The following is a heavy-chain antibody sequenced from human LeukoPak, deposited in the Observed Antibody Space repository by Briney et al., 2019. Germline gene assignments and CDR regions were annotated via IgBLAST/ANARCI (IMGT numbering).Heavy chain of an antibody. V-gene: IGHV3-7*01. CDR3: ARDFGSAAAIYEY. D-gene: IGHD6-13*01. J-gene: IGHJ4*02. CDR2: INQNGVEM. CDR1: GFTFTNYW. Sequence: GGSLRLSCATSGFTFTNYWMTWVRQAPGKGLEWVANINQNGVEMYYVESGKGRFTISRDSGRNSLFLQMNSLRAEDTAVYYCARDFGSAAAIYEYWGQGTLVTVSS.